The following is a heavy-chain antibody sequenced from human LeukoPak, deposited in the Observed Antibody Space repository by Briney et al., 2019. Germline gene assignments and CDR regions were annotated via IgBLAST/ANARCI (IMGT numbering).Heavy chain of an antibody. CDR2: IYPGDSDT. D-gene: IGHD6-13*01. CDR1: GYSFATYW. V-gene: IGHV5-51*01. J-gene: IGHJ4*02. Sequence: GESLKSSCKGSGYSFATYWIAWVRQMPGKGLEWMGIIYPGDSDTRYSPSFQGQVTISADKSISTAYLQWSSLKASDTAMYYCARQYIATSTSDYWGQGTLVTVSS. CDR3: ARQYIATSTSDY.